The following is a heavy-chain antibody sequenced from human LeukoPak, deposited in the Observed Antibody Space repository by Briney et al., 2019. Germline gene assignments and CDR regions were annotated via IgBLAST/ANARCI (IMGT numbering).Heavy chain of an antibody. CDR1: GGSISNYY. J-gene: IGHJ3*02. Sequence: SETLSLTCTVSGGSISNYYWSWFRQPATKGLEWIGRVYTSESTNYNPSLESRVTISLDTSKNQFSLKLSSVTAADTAVYYCARDYIWAGRAGPPDAFDIWGQGTMVTVSS. D-gene: IGHD7-27*01. CDR2: VYTSEST. V-gene: IGHV4-4*07. CDR3: ARDYIWAGRAGPPDAFDI.